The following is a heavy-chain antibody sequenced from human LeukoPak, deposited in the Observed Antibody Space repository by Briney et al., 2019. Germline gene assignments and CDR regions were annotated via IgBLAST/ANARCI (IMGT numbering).Heavy chain of an antibody. J-gene: IGHJ4*02. V-gene: IGHV3-23*01. D-gene: IGHD5-24*01. CDR2: ISETGGTI. CDR3: AREMTIITYSFDS. CDR1: GFTFSNYA. Sequence: GGSLRLSCAPSGFTFSNYAMSWVRQAPGKGLEWVSAISETGGTIHYADSVRGRFTISRDNSKNTLYLQMNSLRAEDTAVYYCAREMTIITYSFDSWGQGTQVTVSS.